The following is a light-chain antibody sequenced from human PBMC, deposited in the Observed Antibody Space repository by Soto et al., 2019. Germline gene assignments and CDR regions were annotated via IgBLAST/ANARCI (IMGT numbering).Light chain of an antibody. CDR2: DTS. Sequence: EFVLTQSPCTLSLSPAERATFSCSASQSLANSFIAWYQQKPGQAPRLLIYDTSSRASGIPDRFSGSGSGTDFTLTISRLETEDFAVFYCQQYGTSEIIFGQGTRLEIK. J-gene: IGKJ5*01. V-gene: IGKV3-20*01. CDR3: QQYGTSEII. CDR1: QSLANSF.